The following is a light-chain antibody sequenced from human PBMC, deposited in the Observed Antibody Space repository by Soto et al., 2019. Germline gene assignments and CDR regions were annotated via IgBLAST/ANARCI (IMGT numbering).Light chain of an antibody. CDR1: SGHSSYT. Sequence: QPVLTQSPSASASLGASVKLTCTLSSGHSSYTIAWHQQQPEKGPRYLMKLNSDGSHTKGDGIPHRFSGSSSGAERYLTISSLQSEDEADYYCQTWGTGIVVFGGGTKLTVL. J-gene: IGLJ2*01. V-gene: IGLV4-69*01. CDR3: QTWGTGIVV. CDR2: LNSDGSH.